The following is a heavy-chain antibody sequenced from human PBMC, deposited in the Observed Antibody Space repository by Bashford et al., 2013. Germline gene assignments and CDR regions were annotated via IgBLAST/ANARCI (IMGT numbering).Heavy chain of an antibody. Sequence: ASVKVSCKASGGTFSSYAISWVRQAPGQGLEWMGWMNPNSGNTGYAQKFQGRVTMTRNTSISTAYMELSSLRSEDTAVYYCARDSSYSYSSWGQGTLVTVSS. J-gene: IGHJ5*02. CDR2: MNPNSGNT. V-gene: IGHV1-8*02. CDR3: ARDSSYSYSS. D-gene: IGHD1-26*01. CDR1: GGTFSSYA.